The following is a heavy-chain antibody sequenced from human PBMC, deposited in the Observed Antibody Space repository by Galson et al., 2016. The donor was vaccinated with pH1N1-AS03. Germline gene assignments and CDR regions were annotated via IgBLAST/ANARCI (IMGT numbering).Heavy chain of an antibody. Sequence: SVKVSCKASGYAFTDYYMHLLRQAPGQGLEWMAWINTDSGGTDYAQKFQGRVTMTRDASISTTYMELSSLRSDDTAVYYCVRGSPHSSSPNYAFQFWGRGTMVTVSS. CDR1: GYAFTDYY. V-gene: IGHV1-2*02. J-gene: IGHJ3*01. D-gene: IGHD6-13*01. CDR3: VRGSPHSSSPNYAFQF. CDR2: INTDSGGT.